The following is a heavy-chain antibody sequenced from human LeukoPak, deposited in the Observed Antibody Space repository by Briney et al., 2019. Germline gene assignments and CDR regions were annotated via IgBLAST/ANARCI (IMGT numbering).Heavy chain of an antibody. CDR3: AIARAYGNQGFYYYGMDV. J-gene: IGHJ6*02. CDR2: ISYSGST. CDR1: GGSIRRDY. Sequence: SETLSLTCTVSGGSIRRDYWSWIRQPPGKGLEWFGYISYSGSTSCNPSLESRVTMSVDTSKNQFSLKLNSVTAADTAVYFCAIARAYGNQGFYYYGMDVWGQGTTVTVSS. D-gene: IGHD4-11*01. V-gene: IGHV4-59*01.